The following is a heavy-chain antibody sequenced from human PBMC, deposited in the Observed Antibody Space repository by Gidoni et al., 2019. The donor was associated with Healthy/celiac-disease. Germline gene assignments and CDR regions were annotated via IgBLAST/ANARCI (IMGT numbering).Heavy chain of an antibody. CDR1: GFTFSSYS. Sequence: EVQLVESGGGLVKPGGSLRLSCAASGFTFSSYSMNWVRQAPGKGLEWVSSISSSSSYIYYADSVKGRFTISRDNAKNSLYLQMNSLRAEDTAVYYCARDRWLRSVAFDIWGQGTMVTVSS. CDR3: ARDRWLRSVAFDI. V-gene: IGHV3-21*01. J-gene: IGHJ3*02. D-gene: IGHD5-12*01. CDR2: ISSSSSYI.